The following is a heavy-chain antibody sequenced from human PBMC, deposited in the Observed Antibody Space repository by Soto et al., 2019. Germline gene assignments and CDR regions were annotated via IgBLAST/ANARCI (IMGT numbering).Heavy chain of an antibody. CDR3: AKVGWGGDS. J-gene: IGHJ4*02. Sequence: PSETLSLTCSVSGDSVSRGSYHWSWTRQPPGKGLEWIGFKPYTGSPDYNPSLKSRVVISIDRSKNQFSLKLSPVTATDTAVYFCAKVGWGGDSWGQGTLVTVSS. V-gene: IGHV4-61*01. CDR2: KPYTGSP. D-gene: IGHD7-27*01. CDR1: GDSVSRGSYH.